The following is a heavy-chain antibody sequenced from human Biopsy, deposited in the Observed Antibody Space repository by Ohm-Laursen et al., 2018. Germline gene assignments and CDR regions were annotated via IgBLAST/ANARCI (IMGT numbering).Heavy chain of an antibody. CDR3: ALGGVLGSQMVYAKSGVDV. V-gene: IGHV1-8*01. CDR2: MNPDSGRS. D-gene: IGHD2-8*01. Sequence: SSVKVSCKVTGGTFIGFDINWVRQVPGQGLEWMGWMNPDSGRSNWAAKFQGRLSMTRITSVSTAFMELTSLRSEDTAVYYCALGGVLGSQMVYAKSGVDVWGQGTTVTVSS. CDR1: GGTFIGFD. J-gene: IGHJ6*01.